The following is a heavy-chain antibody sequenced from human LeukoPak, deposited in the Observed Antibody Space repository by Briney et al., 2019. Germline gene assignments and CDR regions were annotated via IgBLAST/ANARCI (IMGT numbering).Heavy chain of an antibody. CDR3: AKGGSGYFADL. CDR1: GFIFNNYG. D-gene: IGHD3-22*01. V-gene: IGHV3-23*01. CDR2: ISNDGGGT. J-gene: IGHJ5*02. Sequence: GGSLRLSCAASGFIFNNYGLIWVRQAPGKGLQWVSAISNDGGGTTYADFVKGRFTISRDNSKNTLFLQMSSLRAEDTALYYCAKGGSGYFADLWGQGTLVTISS.